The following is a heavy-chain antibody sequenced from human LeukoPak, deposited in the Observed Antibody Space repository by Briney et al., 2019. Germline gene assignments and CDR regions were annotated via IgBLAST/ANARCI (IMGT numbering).Heavy chain of an antibody. Sequence: SETLSLTCAVYGGSFSGYYWSWIRQPPGKGLEWIGEINHSGSTNYNPSLKSRVTISVDTSKNQFSLKLSSVTAADTAVYYCARAPDYDILTGYPSYFFDHWGQGTLVTVSS. CDR2: INHSGST. CDR3: ARAPDYDILTGYPSYFFDH. D-gene: IGHD3-9*01. J-gene: IGHJ4*02. CDR1: GGSFSGYY. V-gene: IGHV4-34*01.